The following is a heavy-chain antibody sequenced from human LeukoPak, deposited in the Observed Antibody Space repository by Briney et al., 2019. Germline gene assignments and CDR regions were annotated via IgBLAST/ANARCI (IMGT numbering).Heavy chain of an antibody. CDR2: IKQDGSEK. D-gene: IGHD3/OR15-3a*01. V-gene: IGHV3-7*01. Sequence: GSLRLSCVASGFTFSSYWMSWVRQAPGKGLEWVANIKQDGSEKYYVDSVKGRFTISRDNAKNSLYLQMNSLRAEDTAVYYCARGGGTGYNNWFDPWGQGTLVTVSS. J-gene: IGHJ5*02. CDR3: ARGGGTGYNNWFDP. CDR1: GFTFSSYW.